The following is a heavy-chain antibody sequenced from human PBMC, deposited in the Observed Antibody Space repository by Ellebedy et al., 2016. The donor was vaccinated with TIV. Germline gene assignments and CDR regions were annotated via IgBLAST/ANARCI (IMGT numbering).Heavy chain of an antibody. D-gene: IGHD2-2*01. CDR2: ISSSSSYI. CDR1: GFTFSSYS. V-gene: IGHV3-21*01. CDR3: ARDPREYQLLLTDAFDI. Sequence: GGSLRLXXAASGFTFSSYSMNWVRQAPGKGLEWVSSISSSSSYIYYADSVKGRFTISRDNAKNSLYLQMNSLRAEDTAVYYCARDPREYQLLLTDAFDIWGQGTMVTVSS. J-gene: IGHJ3*02.